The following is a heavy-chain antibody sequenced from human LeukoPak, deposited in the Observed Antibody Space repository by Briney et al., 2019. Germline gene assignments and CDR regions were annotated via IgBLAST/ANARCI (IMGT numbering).Heavy chain of an antibody. CDR3: MRDHDWSFDL. CDR2: INSDTNIT. Sequence: GGSLRLSCVASGFSFSSYPMNWVRQAPGKGLEWVSHINSDTNITPYTASVSGRLSISRDNTKNSLYLHVNSLRDEDAAVYYCMRDHDWSFDLWGQGALVTVSS. J-gene: IGHJ4*02. V-gene: IGHV3-48*02. D-gene: IGHD1-1*01. CDR1: GFSFSSYP.